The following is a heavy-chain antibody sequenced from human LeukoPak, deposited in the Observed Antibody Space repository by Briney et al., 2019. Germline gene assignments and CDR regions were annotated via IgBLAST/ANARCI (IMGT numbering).Heavy chain of an antibody. Sequence: GGSLRLSCAASGFTFSNYAMSWVRQAPGKGLEWVSAISGSGGSTYYADSVKGRFTISRGNSKNTLYLQMNSLRAEDTAVYYCARRSGIAVAGAFDYWGQGTLFTVSS. CDR1: GFTFSNYA. J-gene: IGHJ4*02. V-gene: IGHV3-23*01. CDR3: ARRSGIAVAGAFDY. CDR2: ISGSGGST. D-gene: IGHD6-19*01.